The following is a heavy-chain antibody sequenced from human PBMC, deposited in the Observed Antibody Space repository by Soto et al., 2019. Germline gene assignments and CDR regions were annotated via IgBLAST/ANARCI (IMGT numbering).Heavy chain of an antibody. J-gene: IGHJ4*02. V-gene: IGHV3-73*02. D-gene: IGHD3-22*01. Sequence: EVQLVESGGGLVQPGGSLKLSCAASGFTFSGSAMHWVRQASGKGLQWVGRIRSKANSYATSYDAWVKGRFTISRDDSKNTADLQMNSLRTEDTAVYYCTRRYCYDSSGYYMDDYWGQGTLVTVSS. CDR2: IRSKANSYAT. CDR3: TRRYCYDSSGYYMDDY. CDR1: GFTFSGSA.